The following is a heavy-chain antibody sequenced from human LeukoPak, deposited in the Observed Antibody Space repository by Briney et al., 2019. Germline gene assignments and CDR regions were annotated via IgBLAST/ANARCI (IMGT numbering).Heavy chain of an antibody. J-gene: IGHJ4*02. CDR3: ARNGYSSGWYSVSSIDY. CDR2: IYSGGST. Sequence: GGSLRLSCAASGFTVSSNYMSWVRQAPGNGLEWVSIIYSGGSTYYADSVKGRFTISRDNSKNTLYLQMNGLRAEDTAVYYCARNGYSSGWYSVSSIDYWGQGTLVTVSS. D-gene: IGHD6-19*01. CDR1: GFTVSSNY. V-gene: IGHV3-66*01.